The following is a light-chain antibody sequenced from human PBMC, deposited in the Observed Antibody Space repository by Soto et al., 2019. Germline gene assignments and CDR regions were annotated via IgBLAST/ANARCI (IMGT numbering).Light chain of an antibody. V-gene: IGKV4-1*01. CDR2: WAS. CDR1: QSVLYSSNNKNY. CDR3: QQANSFPLT. Sequence: DIVMTQSPDSLAVSLGERATINCKSSQSVLYSSNNKNYLAWYQQKPGQPPKLLIYWASTRESGVPDRFSGSGSGTEFTLTISSLQPEDFATYYCQQANSFPLTFGGGTKVEIK. J-gene: IGKJ4*01.